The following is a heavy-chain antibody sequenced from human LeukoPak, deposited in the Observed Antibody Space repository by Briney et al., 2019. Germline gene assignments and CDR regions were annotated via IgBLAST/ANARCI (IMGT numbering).Heavy chain of an antibody. Sequence: SSETLSLTCTVSGGSISSGSYYWSWIRQPAGKGLEWIGRIYTSGSTNYNPSLKSRVTISVDTSKNQFSLKLSSVTAADTAVYYCARASQGITGDYYYYYMDVWGKGTTVTVSS. D-gene: IGHD1-14*01. V-gene: IGHV4-61*02. CDR3: ARASQGITGDYYYYYMDV. CDR2: IYTSGST. CDR1: GGSISSGSYY. J-gene: IGHJ6*03.